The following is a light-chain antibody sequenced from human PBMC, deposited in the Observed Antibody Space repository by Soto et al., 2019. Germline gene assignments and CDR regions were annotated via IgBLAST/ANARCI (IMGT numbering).Light chain of an antibody. J-gene: IGKJ1*01. CDR1: QTISSW. CDR2: KAS. V-gene: IGKV1-5*03. CDR3: QQYNSYSEA. Sequence: MQRTQSPSTLAGSVGDGVTITCRASQTISSWLAWYQQKPGKAPKLLIYKASTLKSGVPSRFSGSGSGTEFTLTISSLQPDDFTTYYCQQYNSYSEAFGQGTKVDIK.